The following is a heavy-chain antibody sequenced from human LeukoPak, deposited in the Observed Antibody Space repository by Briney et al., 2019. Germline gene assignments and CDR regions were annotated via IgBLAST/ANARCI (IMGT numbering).Heavy chain of an antibody. J-gene: IGHJ6*03. Sequence: SETLSLTCTVSGYSISSGYYWGWIRQPPGKGLEWIGSIYHSGSTYYNPSLKSRVTISVDTSKNQFSLKLSSVAAADTAVSYCASQDIVVVVAATADDYYYYMDVWGKGTTVTVSS. CDR2: IYHSGST. V-gene: IGHV4-38-2*02. D-gene: IGHD2-15*01. CDR3: ASQDIVVVVAATADDYYYYMDV. CDR1: GYSISSGYY.